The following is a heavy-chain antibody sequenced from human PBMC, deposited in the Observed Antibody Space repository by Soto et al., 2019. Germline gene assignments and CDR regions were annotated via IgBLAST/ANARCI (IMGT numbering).Heavy chain of an antibody. V-gene: IGHV3-23*01. CDR1: GFTFSTYT. CDR2: ISGSGGST. D-gene: IGHD1-7*01. J-gene: IGHJ5*02. CDR3: AKDITSNWNYVGGWFDP. Sequence: EVQLLESGGGLVQPGGSLRLSCVASGFTFSTYTMTWVRQAPGKGLEWVSSISGSGGSTHYADSVKGRSIISRDNSRNTLYLQLTSLRAEHTAVYDCAKDITSNWNYVGGWFDPWGQGALVTVSS.